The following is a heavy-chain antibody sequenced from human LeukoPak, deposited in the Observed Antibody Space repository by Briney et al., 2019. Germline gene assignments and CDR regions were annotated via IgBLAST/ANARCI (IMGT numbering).Heavy chain of an antibody. D-gene: IGHD3-10*01. CDR2: TYYRSKWYN. Sequence: SQTLSLTCAISGDSVSSNSAAWNWIRQSPSIGLEWLGRTYYRSKWYNDYAVSVKSRITINPDTSKNQFSLQLNSVTPEDTAVYYCARVAGSRSYRVRGWFDPWGQGTLVTVSS. V-gene: IGHV6-1*01. J-gene: IGHJ5*02. CDR1: GDSVSSNSAA. CDR3: ARVAGSRSYRVRGWFDP.